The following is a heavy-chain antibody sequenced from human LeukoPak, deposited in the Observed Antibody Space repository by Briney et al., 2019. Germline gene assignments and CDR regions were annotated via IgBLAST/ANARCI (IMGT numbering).Heavy chain of an antibody. CDR3: ARDLPEDIVVVPAAIGADNWFDP. Sequence: ASVKVSCKASGYTFTGYYMHWVRQAPGQGLEWMGRINPNGGGTNYAQKFQGRVTMTRDTSISTAYMELSRLRSDDTAVYYCARDLPEDIVVVPAAIGADNWFDPWGQGTLVTVSS. CDR1: GYTFTGYY. D-gene: IGHD2-2*02. CDR2: INPNGGGT. V-gene: IGHV1-2*06. J-gene: IGHJ5*02.